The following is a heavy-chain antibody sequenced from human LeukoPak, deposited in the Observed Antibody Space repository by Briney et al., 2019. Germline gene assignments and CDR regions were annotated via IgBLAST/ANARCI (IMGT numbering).Heavy chain of an antibody. CDR1: GFTFSSYG. D-gene: IGHD4-17*01. CDR3: ANSGGDYGEYYFDY. Sequence: GGSLRLSCAASGFTFSSYGMHWVRQAPGKGLEWVAFIRYDGSNKYYADSVKGRFTISRDNSKNTLYLQMNSLRAEDTAVYYCANSGGDYGEYYFDYWGQETLVTVSS. V-gene: IGHV3-30*02. CDR2: IRYDGSNK. J-gene: IGHJ4*02.